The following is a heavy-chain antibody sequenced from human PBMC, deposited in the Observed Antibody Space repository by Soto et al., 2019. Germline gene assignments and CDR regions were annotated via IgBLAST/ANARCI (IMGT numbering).Heavy chain of an antibody. CDR3: ARHGMYYYYSSGSYYSPYYFDS. CDR1: GGSISSSSYY. J-gene: IGHJ4*02. CDR2: IYYSGST. D-gene: IGHD3-22*01. V-gene: IGHV4-39*01. Sequence: QLQLQESGPGLVKPSETLSLTCTVSGGSISSSSYYWGWIRQPPGKGLEWIGSIYYSGSTYYNPSLTTRVTISVDTSKNPFSLKLSSVTAADTAVYYCARHGMYYYYSSGSYYSPYYFDSWGQGTLVTVSS.